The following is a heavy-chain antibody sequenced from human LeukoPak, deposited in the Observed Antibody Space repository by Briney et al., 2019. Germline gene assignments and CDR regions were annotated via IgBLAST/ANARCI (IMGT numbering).Heavy chain of an antibody. J-gene: IGHJ5*02. V-gene: IGHV3-21*01. CDR3: AREPPMVRGVIRWFDP. CDR2: ISSSSSYI. D-gene: IGHD3-10*01. CDR1: GFTISSYS. Sequence: PGGSLRLSCAASGFTISSYSMNWVRQAPGKGLEWVSSISSSSSYIYYADSVKGRFTISRDNAKNSLYLQMNSLRAEDTAVYYCAREPPMVRGVIRWFDPWGQGTLVTVSS.